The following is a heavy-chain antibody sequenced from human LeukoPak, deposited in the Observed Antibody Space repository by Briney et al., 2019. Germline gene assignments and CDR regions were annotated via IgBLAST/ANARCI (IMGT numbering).Heavy chain of an antibody. D-gene: IGHD6-19*01. Sequence: SETLSLTCSVSGDSISSNSYLWAWIRQPPGKGLEWIGSTYYRGSPDYNPSLKSRVTISVDTSQSQFSLKLRSVTATDTAVYFCARTSEKTIAMAGSGTLDYYYYIDVWGKGTTVTVSS. V-gene: IGHV4-39*01. CDR2: TYYRGSP. CDR1: GDSISSNSYL. J-gene: IGHJ6*03. CDR3: ARTSEKTIAMAGSGTLDYYYYIDV.